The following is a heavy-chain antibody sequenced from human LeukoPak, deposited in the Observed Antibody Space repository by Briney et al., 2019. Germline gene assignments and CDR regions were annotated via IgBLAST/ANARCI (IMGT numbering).Heavy chain of an antibody. CDR3: AKTLDYGNYELWFDP. Sequence: SGGSLRLSCAASGFTFSSYAMSWVRQAPGKGLEWVSAISDSGGSTYYADSVKGRFTISRDISKNTLYLQMNSLRAEDTAVYYCAKTLDYGNYELWFDPWGQGTLVTVSS. V-gene: IGHV3-23*01. CDR2: ISDSGGST. D-gene: IGHD4-11*01. J-gene: IGHJ5*02. CDR1: GFTFSSYA.